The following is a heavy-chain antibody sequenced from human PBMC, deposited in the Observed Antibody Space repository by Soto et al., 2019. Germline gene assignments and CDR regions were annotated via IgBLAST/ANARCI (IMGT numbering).Heavy chain of an antibody. CDR1: GFTFSSYG. CDR3: SRPEPFTAAGPY. Sequence: PGGSLRLACAASGFTFSSYGMHGVRQAPGKGLEWVAVIWYDGSNKYYVDSVKGRFTISRDNSKNTLYLQMNSLRAEDTAVYYCSRPEPFTAAGPYWGQGTLVTVSS. J-gene: IGHJ4*02. CDR2: IWYDGSNK. D-gene: IGHD6-13*01. V-gene: IGHV3-33*01.